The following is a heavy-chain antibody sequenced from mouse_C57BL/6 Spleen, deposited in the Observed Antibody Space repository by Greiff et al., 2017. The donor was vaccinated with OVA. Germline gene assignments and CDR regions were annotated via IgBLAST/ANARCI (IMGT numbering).Heavy chain of an antibody. CDR2: INPNNGGT. D-gene: IGHD2-4*01. CDR3: AGGAYDYDDDYDAMDY. Sequence: EVQLQQSGPELVKPGASVKISCKASGYTFTDYYMNWVKQSHGKSLEWIGDINPNNGGTSYNQKFKGKATLTVDKSSSTAYMELRSLTSEDSAVYYGAGGAYDYDDDYDAMDYWGQGTSVTVSS. CDR1: GYTFTDYY. V-gene: IGHV1-26*01. J-gene: IGHJ4*01.